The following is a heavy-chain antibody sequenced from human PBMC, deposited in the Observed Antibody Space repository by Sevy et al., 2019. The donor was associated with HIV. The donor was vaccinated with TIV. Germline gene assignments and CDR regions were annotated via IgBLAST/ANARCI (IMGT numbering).Heavy chain of an antibody. CDR1: GYTLTKLS. CDR2: FDPEDGET. CDR3: ATTKDYYVSSGCPFDY. Sequence: ASVKVSCKVSGYTLTKLSMHWVRQAPGKGLEWMGSFDPEDGETLYAQSLQGRITMTEDTSTDTAYMELNSLRSEDTAVYYCATTKDYYVSSGCPFDYWGQGTLVTVSS. V-gene: IGHV1-24*01. D-gene: IGHD3-22*01. J-gene: IGHJ4*02.